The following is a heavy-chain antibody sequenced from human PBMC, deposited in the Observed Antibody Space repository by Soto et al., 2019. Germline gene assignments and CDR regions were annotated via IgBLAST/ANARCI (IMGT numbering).Heavy chain of an antibody. V-gene: IGHV1-18*04. CDR2: INPYNANT. CDR1: GYTLTDHG. J-gene: IGHJ5*02. Sequence: QVQLVQSGPEVKKPGASVKVSCKASGYTLTDHGISWVRQAPGQGLEWMGWINPYNANTRYGEKVQGRVTMTTDTSSTVYMELTGLTSDDTAVYYSARDWTSPSCVSSSCPRGGWFDPWGQGTLVIVSS. CDR3: ARDWTSPSCVSSSCPRGGWFDP. D-gene: IGHD2-15*01.